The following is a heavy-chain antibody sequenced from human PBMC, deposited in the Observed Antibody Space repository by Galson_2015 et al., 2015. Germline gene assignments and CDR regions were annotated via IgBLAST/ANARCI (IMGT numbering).Heavy chain of an antibody. V-gene: IGHV2-5*02. CDR2: IYSDGNR. CDR3: GHRPVGGSFLDY. J-gene: IGHJ4*02. Sequence: PALVKPTQTLTLTCTFSGFSLSARGVGVAWIRQPPGKALEWLALIYSDGNRHYSPSLKGRLTITKDTSKNHVVLTLTNMDPVDTATYYCGHRPVGGSFLDYWGQGTLVTISS. D-gene: IGHD1-26*01. CDR1: GFSLSARGVG.